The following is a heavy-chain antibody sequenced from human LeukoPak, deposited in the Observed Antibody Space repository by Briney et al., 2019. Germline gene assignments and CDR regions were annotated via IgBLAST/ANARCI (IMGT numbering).Heavy chain of an antibody. D-gene: IGHD6-25*01. CDR1: GGSISSYY. CDR3: ARDTREQRGDEGLGLRFDP. Sequence: SETLSLTCTVSGGSISSYYWSWIRQPPGKGLEWIGYIYYSGSTNYNPSLKSRVTISVDTSKNQFSLKLSSVTAADTAVYYCARDTREQRGDEGLGLRFDPWGQGTLVTVSS. J-gene: IGHJ5*02. V-gene: IGHV4-59*01. CDR2: IYYSGST.